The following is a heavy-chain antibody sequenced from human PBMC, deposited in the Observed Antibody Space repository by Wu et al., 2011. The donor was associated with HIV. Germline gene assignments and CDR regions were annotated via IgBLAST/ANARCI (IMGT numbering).Heavy chain of an antibody. CDR3: ARVKISMVRGVIGHYYGMDV. J-gene: IGHJ6*02. CDR2: IIPIFGTA. D-gene: IGHD3-10*01. V-gene: IGHV1-69*05. Sequence: QVQLVQSGAEVKKPGSSVKVSCKASGGTFSSYGISWVRQAPGQGLEWMGGIIPIFGTANYAQKFQGRVTITTDESTSTAYMELSSLRSEDTAVYYCARVKISMVRGVIGHYYGMDVWGQGTTVTVSS. CDR1: GGTFSSYG.